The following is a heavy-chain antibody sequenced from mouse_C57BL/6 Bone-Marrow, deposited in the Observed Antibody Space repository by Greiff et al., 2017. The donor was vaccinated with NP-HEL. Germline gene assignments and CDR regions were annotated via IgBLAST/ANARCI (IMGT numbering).Heavy chain of an antibody. V-gene: IGHV5-6*02. Sequence: DVKLVESGGDLVKPGGSLKLSCAASGFTFSSYGMSWVRQTPDKRLEWVATISSGGSYTYYPDSVKGRFTISRDNAKNTLYLQMSSLKSEDTAMYYCARHGYDLYYAMDYWGQGTSVTVSS. CDR2: ISSGGSYT. J-gene: IGHJ4*01. CDR1: GFTFSSYG. D-gene: IGHD2-2*01. CDR3: ARHGYDLYYAMDY.